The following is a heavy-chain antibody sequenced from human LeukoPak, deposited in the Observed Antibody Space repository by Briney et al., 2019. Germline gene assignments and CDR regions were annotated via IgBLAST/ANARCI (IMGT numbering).Heavy chain of an antibody. D-gene: IGHD2-2*01. Sequence: GGSLRLSCAASGFTFSSYSMNWVRQAPGKGLEWVSSISSSSSYIYYADSVKGRFTVSRDISKNTVYLQMNGLKAEDTAVYYCARDDCSTTPCYAYWGQGTLVTVSS. CDR3: ARDDCSTTPCYAY. J-gene: IGHJ4*02. CDR2: ISSSSSYI. V-gene: IGHV3-21*01. CDR1: GFTFSSYS.